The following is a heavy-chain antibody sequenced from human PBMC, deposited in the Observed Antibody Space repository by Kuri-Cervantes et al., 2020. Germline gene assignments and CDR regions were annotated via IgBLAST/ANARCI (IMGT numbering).Heavy chain of an antibody. V-gene: IGHV1-2*02. J-gene: IGHJ4*02. D-gene: IGHD3-9*01. CDR3: ARVGRYFDWPFRYYFDY. Sequence: ASVKVSCKASGYSFTGYYMHWVRQAPGQGLEWMGWINPNSGGTNYAQKFQGRVTITRDTSISTAYMELSRLRSDDTAVYYCARVGRYFDWPFRYYFDYWGQGTLVTVSS. CDR2: INPNSGGT. CDR1: GYSFTGYY.